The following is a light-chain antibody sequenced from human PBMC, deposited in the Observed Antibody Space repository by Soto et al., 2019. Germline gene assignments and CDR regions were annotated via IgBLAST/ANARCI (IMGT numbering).Light chain of an antibody. V-gene: IGKV3-20*01. CDR2: GAS. CDR3: QQYGSSLT. Sequence: EIVLTQSPATLSLSPGERATLSCRASQSVTTFLAWYQQKPGQAPRLLIYGASSRATGIPDRFSGSGSGTDFTLTISRLEPEDFAVYYCQQYGSSLTFGGGTKGDIK. CDR1: QSVTTF. J-gene: IGKJ4*01.